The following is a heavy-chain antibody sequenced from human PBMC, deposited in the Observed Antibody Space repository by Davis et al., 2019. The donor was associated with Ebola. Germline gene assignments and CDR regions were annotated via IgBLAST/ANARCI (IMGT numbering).Heavy chain of an antibody. CDR3: ARLWYYDILTGIHGFDP. D-gene: IGHD3-9*01. Sequence: GESLKISCAASGFTVSSNYMSWVRQAPGKGLEWVSVIYSGGSTYYADSVKGRFTISRDNSKNTLYLQMNSLRAEDTAVYYCARLWYYDILTGIHGFDPWGQGTLVTVSS. J-gene: IGHJ5*02. V-gene: IGHV3-66*02. CDR2: IYSGGST. CDR1: GFTVSSNY.